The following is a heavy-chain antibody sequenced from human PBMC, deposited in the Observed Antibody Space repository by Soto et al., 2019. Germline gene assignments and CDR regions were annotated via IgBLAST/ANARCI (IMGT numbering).Heavy chain of an antibody. CDR1: GFSVSTTY. J-gene: IGHJ4*02. CDR3: ARGYGTSYGFAF. D-gene: IGHD3-16*02. CDR2: IYSGGTS. Sequence: EVQLVETGGTLVQPGGSLRLSCAASGFSVSTTYMTWVRQAPGKGLECVAHIYSGGTSHHADYVKGRFTITRDNSKNTLNLQMNSLRTEDTALYYCARGYGTSYGFAFWGQGTLVTVSS. V-gene: IGHV3-53*02.